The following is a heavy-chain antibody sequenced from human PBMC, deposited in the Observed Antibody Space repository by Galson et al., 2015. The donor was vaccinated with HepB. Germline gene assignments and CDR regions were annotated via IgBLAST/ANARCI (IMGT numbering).Heavy chain of an antibody. Sequence: SLRLRCAACGVTFSSYSMNCVRHAPGKGLEWVSSISSSSSYIYYADSVKGRFTISRDNAKNSLYLQMNSLRAEDTAVYYCARDPSRVTGYSSSWYSPDWGQGTLVTVSS. D-gene: IGHD6-13*01. J-gene: IGHJ4*02. CDR3: ARDPSRVTGYSSSWYSPD. CDR1: GVTFSSYS. V-gene: IGHV3-21*01. CDR2: ISSSSSYI.